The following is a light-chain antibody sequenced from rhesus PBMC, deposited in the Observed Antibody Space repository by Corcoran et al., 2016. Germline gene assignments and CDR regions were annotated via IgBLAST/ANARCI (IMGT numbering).Light chain of an antibody. V-gene: IGKV1-22*01. Sequence: DIQMTQSPSSLSASVGDTVTITCRASQSISSWLAWYQQKPGKTPKPLIYKASSLQRGVPSRCSGSGSGTDFTLTVSSLQSEDFATYYCQQYSSSPWTFGQGTKVEIK. CDR1: QSISSW. J-gene: IGKJ1*01. CDR3: QQYSSSPWT. CDR2: KAS.